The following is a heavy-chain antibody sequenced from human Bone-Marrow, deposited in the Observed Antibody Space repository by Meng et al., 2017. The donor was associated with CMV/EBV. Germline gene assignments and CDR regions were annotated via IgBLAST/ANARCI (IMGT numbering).Heavy chain of an antibody. CDR2: IYYSGST. CDR3: ARFGVTMVRGVIKGPFDP. CDR1: ISSGDYY. Sequence: ISSGDYYWSWIRQHPGKGLEWIGYIYYSGSTYYNPSLKSRVTISVDTSKNQFSLKLSSVTAADTAVCYCARFGVTMVRGVIKGPFDPWGQGTLVTVSS. J-gene: IGHJ5*02. D-gene: IGHD3-10*01. V-gene: IGHV4-31*02.